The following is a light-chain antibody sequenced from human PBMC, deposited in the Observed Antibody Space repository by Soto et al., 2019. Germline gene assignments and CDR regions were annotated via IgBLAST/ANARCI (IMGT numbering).Light chain of an antibody. Sequence: IQMTQSPSTLSASVGDRRTIACRASQSLXSRFGWYQQKPGKAPKMPXYKASSLESGGPSRFSGSGSGTEFTLTISSLQPDYFATYYCQQYKSYPRTFGGGTKVDIK. V-gene: IGKV1-5*03. CDR1: QSLXSR. J-gene: IGKJ4*02. CDR2: KAS. CDR3: QQYKSYPRT.